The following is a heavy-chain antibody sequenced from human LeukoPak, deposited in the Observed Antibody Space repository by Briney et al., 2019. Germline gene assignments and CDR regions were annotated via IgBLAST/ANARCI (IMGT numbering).Heavy chain of an antibody. D-gene: IGHD3-3*01. V-gene: IGHV4-34*01. J-gene: IGHJ4*02. CDR2: INHSGST. CDR1: GGSISSYY. CDR3: ARVDVLEWLSIDY. Sequence: SETLSLTRTVSGGSISSYYWSWIRQPPGKGLEWIGEINHSGSTNYNPSLKSRVTISVDTSKNQFSLKLSSVTAADTAVYYCARVDVLEWLSIDYWGQGTLVTVSS.